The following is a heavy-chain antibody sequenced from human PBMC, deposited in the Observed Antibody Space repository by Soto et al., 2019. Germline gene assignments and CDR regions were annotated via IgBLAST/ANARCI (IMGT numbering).Heavy chain of an antibody. CDR2: ISYDGSNK. CDR3: AKDRGSYYHDSSAYFQH. CDR1: GFTFSSYG. Sequence: QVQLVESGGGVVQPGRSLRLSCAASGFTFSSYGMHWVRQAPGKGLEWVAVISYDGSNKYYTDSVKGRFTISRDNSKNTLYLQINSLRAEDTAVYYCAKDRGSYYHDSSAYFQHWGQGTVVIVSS. D-gene: IGHD3-22*01. V-gene: IGHV3-30*18. J-gene: IGHJ1*01.